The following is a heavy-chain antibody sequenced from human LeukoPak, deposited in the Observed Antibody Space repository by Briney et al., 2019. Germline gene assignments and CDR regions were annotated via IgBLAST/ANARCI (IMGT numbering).Heavy chain of an antibody. J-gene: IGHJ1*01. V-gene: IGHV3-7*01. D-gene: IGHD2-15*01. CDR3: ARVVSGIYGGTVYFQH. CDR1: GFTFSSYW. Sequence: GGSLRLSCAASGFTFSSYWMSWVRQAPGKGLEWVANIKQDGSEKYYVDSVKGRFTISRDNAKNSLYLQMNSLRAEDTAVYYCARVVSGIYGGTVYFQHWGQGTLVTVSS. CDR2: IKQDGSEK.